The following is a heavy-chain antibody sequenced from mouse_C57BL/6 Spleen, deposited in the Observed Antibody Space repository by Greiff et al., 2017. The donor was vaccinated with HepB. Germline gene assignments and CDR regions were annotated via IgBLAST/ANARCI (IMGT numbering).Heavy chain of an antibody. CDR1: GYAFSSSW. Sequence: VQLQQSGPELVKPGASVKISCKASGYAFSSSWMNWVKQRPGKGLEWIGRIYPGDGDTNYNGKFKGKATLTADKSSSTAYMQLSSLTSEDSAVYFCARDYYGSSRTGYFDVWGTGTTVTVSS. CDR2: IYPGDGDT. CDR3: ARDYYGSSRTGYFDV. V-gene: IGHV1-82*01. J-gene: IGHJ1*03. D-gene: IGHD1-1*01.